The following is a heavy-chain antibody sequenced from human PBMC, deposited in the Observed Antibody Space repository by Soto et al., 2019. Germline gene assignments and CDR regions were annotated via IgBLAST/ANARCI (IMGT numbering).Heavy chain of an antibody. CDR2: IIPILGIA. CDR3: ARGSYCIGGSCYVDY. CDR1: GGTLSSYT. J-gene: IGHJ4*02. Sequence: QVQLVQSGAEVKKPGSSVKVSCKASGGTLSSYTISWVRQAPGQGLEWMGRIIPILGIANYAQKFQGRVTITADQSTSTAYMELSSLRSEDTAVYYCARGSYCIGGSCYVDYWGQGPLVTVSS. D-gene: IGHD2-15*01. V-gene: IGHV1-69*02.